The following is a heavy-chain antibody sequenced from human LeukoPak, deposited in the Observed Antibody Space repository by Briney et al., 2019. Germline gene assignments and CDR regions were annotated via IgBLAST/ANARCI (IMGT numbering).Heavy chain of an antibody. D-gene: IGHD2-15*01. CDR2: ISSSGSTI. CDR3: ARSVVAATETFDY. V-gene: IGHV3-11*04. Sequence: WGSLRLSCAASGFTFSYFYMTWIRQAPGKGLEWVSYISSSGSTIYYADSVKGRFTISRDNAKNSLYLQMNSLRAEDTAAYYCARSVVAATETFDYWGQGTLVTAS. CDR1: GFTFSYFY. J-gene: IGHJ4*02.